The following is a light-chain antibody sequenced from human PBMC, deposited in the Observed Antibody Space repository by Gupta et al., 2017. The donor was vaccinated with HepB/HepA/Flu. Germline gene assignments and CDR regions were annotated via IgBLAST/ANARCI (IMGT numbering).Light chain of an antibody. J-gene: IGKJ4*01. CDR2: GAS. Sequence: EIVMTQSPATLSVSPGERATLSCRASQNVSSNLAWYQQKPGQAPRLLIYGASTRATGTPARFSGSGSGTEFTLTISSLQSEDFAVYYCQQYNNWPPLTFGGGTKVEIK. CDR1: QNVSSN. V-gene: IGKV3-15*01. CDR3: QQYNNWPPLT.